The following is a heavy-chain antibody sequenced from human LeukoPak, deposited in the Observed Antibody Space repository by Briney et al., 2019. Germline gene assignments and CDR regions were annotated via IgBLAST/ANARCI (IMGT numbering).Heavy chain of an antibody. V-gene: IGHV3-74*01. CDR3: ARDQRVTGRPDIDY. CDR1: GFTFSSYW. CDR2: INTDGSET. D-gene: IGHD6-6*01. J-gene: IGHJ4*02. Sequence: GGSLGLSCAASGFTFSSYWMHWVRQGPGKGLVWVSRINTDGSETIYADSVKGRFTISRDNAKNTLYLQMNNLRAEDTAMYYCARDQRVTGRPDIDYWGQGTLVIVSS.